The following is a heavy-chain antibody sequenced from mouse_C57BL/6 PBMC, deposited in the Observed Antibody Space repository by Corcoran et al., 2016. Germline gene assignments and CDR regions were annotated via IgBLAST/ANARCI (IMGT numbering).Heavy chain of an antibody. J-gene: IGHJ4*01. D-gene: IGHD2-1*01. Sequence: EVQLQQSGPELVKPGASVKISCKASGYTFTDYYMNWVKQSHGKSLEWSGDINPNNGGTSYNQKFKGKATLTVDKSSSTAYMELRSLTSEDSAVYDCARNGNYVDAMDYWGQGTSVTVSS. CDR3: ARNGNYVDAMDY. CDR2: INPNNGGT. CDR1: GYTFTDYY. V-gene: IGHV1-26*01.